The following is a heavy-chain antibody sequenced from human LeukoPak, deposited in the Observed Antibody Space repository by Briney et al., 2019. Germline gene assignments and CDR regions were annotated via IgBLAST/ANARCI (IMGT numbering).Heavy chain of an antibody. J-gene: IGHJ4*02. Sequence: SVKVSCKASGGTFSSYAISWVRQAPGQGLEWMGGIIPIFGTANYAQKFQGRVTITADESTSTAYMELSSLRSEDTAVYYCARVYSSGTYFDYWGQGTLVTVSS. CDR1: GGTFSSYA. D-gene: IGHD3-10*01. CDR3: ARVYSSGTYFDY. CDR2: IIPIFGTA. V-gene: IGHV1-69*13.